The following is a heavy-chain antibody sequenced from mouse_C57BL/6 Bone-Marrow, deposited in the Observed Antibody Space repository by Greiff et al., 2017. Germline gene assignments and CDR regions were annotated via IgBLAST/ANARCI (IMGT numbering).Heavy chain of an antibody. Sequence: QVQLQQSGPELVKPGASVKLSCKASGYTFTSYDINWVKQRPGQGLEWIGWISPRDGSTKYNEKFKGQATLTVDTSSSTAYMVPHSLTAEDAAVYFCAISAFGDYWGQGTTLTVSS. CDR3: AISAFGDY. J-gene: IGHJ2*01. V-gene: IGHV1-85*01. CDR1: GYTFTSYD. CDR2: ISPRDGST.